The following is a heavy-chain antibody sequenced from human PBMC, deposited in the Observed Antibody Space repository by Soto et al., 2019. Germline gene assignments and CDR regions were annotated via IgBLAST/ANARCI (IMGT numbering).Heavy chain of an antibody. CDR1: GGSFTSNNW. CDR3: ASRDPGTSVDY. Sequence: PSETLSLTCAVSGGSFTSNNWWTWVRQPPGQGLEWIGEIYRAGSTNYNPSLKSRVTISLDKSENQFSLKVTSLTAADTAVYYCASRDPGTSVDYWGQGTLVTVSS. CDR2: IYRAGST. D-gene: IGHD1-7*01. V-gene: IGHV4-4*02. J-gene: IGHJ4*02.